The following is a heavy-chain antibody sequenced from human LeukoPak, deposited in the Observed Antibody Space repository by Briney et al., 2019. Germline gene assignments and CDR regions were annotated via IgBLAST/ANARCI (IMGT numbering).Heavy chain of an antibody. CDR3: ARARSGYVPYYYYYMDV. V-gene: IGHV4-39*07. J-gene: IGHJ6*03. CDR1: GYSISTSSYY. Sequence: SETPSLTCTVSGYSISTSSYYWGWVRQPPGKGLEWIGNIFYSGSTYYNPSLKSRVTISVDTSKNQFSLKLSSVTAADTAVYYCARARSGYVPYYYYYMDVWGKGTTVTVSS. D-gene: IGHD5-12*01. CDR2: IFYSGST.